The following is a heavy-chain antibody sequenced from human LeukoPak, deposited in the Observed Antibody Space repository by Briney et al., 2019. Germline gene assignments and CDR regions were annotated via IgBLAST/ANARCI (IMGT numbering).Heavy chain of an antibody. V-gene: IGHV5-51*01. D-gene: IGHD2-2*01. CDR2: IYPGDSDT. J-gene: IGHJ4*02. CDR1: GSGFTSYW. CDR3: ARGGLGYCSSTSCPTLSFDY. Sequence: GESLKISFKGSGSGFTSYWIGWVRQMPGKGLEWMGTIYPGDSDTRYSPSFQGQVTISADKSISTAYLQWSSLKASDTAMYYCARGGLGYCSSTSCPTLSFDYWGQGTLVTVSS.